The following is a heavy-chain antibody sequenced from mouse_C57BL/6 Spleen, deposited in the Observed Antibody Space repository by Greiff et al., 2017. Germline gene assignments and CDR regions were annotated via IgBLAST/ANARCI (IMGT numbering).Heavy chain of an antibody. D-gene: IGHD4-1*01. CDR2: IHPNSGST. CDR1: GYTFTSYW. Sequence: QVQLQQPGAELVKPGASVKLSCKASGYTFTSYWMHWVKQRPGQGLEWIGMIHPNSGSTNYNEKFKSKATLTVDKSSSTAYMQLSSLTSEDSAVYYCARRNWDVGAMDYWGQGTSVTVSS. V-gene: IGHV1-64*01. J-gene: IGHJ4*01. CDR3: ARRNWDVGAMDY.